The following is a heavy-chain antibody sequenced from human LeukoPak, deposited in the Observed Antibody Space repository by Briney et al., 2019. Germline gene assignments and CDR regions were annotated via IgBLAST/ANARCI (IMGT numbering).Heavy chain of an antibody. CDR2: IYYTGSP. V-gene: IGHV4-59*08. D-gene: IGHD6-13*01. J-gene: IGHJ5*02. Sequence: SETLSLTCAVSGGSISNYYWSWIRQPPGKGLEWIAYIYYTGSPNYNPSLKSRVIISVDTSKNQFSLKLSSVTAADTAVYYCARHGYSSSWYRGGWLDPWGQGTLVTVSS. CDR1: GGSISNYY. CDR3: ARHGYSSSWYRGGWLDP.